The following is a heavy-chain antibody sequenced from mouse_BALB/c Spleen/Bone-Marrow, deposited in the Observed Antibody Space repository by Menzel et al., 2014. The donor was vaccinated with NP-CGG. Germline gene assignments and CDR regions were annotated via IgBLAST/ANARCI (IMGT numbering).Heavy chain of an antibody. V-gene: IGHV1-9*01. D-gene: IGHD1-1*01. Sequence: QVQLQQSGAELMKPGASVKISCKATGYTFSSYWTEWVKQRPGHGLEWIGETLPGSGNTNYNEKFKGKATFTADTSSNTAHMQLSSLTSEDSAVYYCAREDITTVVEMDYWGQGTSVTVSS. CDR2: TLPGSGNT. CDR3: AREDITTVVEMDY. J-gene: IGHJ4*01. CDR1: GYTFSSYW.